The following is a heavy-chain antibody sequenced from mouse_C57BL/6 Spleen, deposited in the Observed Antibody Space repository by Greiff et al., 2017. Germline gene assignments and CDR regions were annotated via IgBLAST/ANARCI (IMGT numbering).Heavy chain of an antibody. V-gene: IGHV14-4*01. CDR1: GFNIKDDY. CDR2: FDPENGDT. Sequence: VQLQQSGAELVRPGASVKLSCTASGFNIKDDYMHWVKQRPEQGLEWIGWFDPENGDTEYASKFQGKATITADTSSNTAYLQLSSLTSEDTAVYYCTCGSSYRGVDYWGQGTTLTVSS. CDR3: TCGSSYRGVDY. J-gene: IGHJ2*01. D-gene: IGHD1-1*01.